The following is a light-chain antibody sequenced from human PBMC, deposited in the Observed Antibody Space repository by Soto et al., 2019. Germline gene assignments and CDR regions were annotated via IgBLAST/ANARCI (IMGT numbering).Light chain of an antibody. Sequence: AIQMTQSPSSLSTSVGNRVTITCRASQAIRNDLGWYQKKPGTAPKLLIYATSILQSGVPSRFVGRGSGTDFTLTNNSLQPEDVATYYCLQDYNYPRTFGQGTKVEIK. CDR2: ATS. CDR3: LQDYNYPRT. CDR1: QAIRND. J-gene: IGKJ1*01. V-gene: IGKV1-6*01.